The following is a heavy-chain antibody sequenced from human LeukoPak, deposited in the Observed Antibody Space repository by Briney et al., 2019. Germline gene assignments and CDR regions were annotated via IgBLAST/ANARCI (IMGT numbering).Heavy chain of an antibody. Sequence: PGGSLRLSGAASGFAFSSYAMTWVRQAPGKGLEWVSGINADGVDTNSADSVKGRFTISRDNSKNTLFLQMINLTAADTAIYYCAKDFDYGDYLWGPGTLVTVSS. CDR2: INADGVDT. CDR1: GFAFSSYA. CDR3: AKDFDYGDYL. D-gene: IGHD4-17*01. V-gene: IGHV3-23*01. J-gene: IGHJ4*02.